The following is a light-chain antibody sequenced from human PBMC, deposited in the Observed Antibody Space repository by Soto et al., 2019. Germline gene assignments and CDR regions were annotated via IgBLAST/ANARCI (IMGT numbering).Light chain of an antibody. Sequence: EIVVSHSRGTLYLSKQEGATLSCRACQSVSGSYLAWYQQKPGQAPRLLIYAASSRATGIPDRFSGSGSGTDFTLTISRLEPEDFAVYYCPQSSNWQGTSCRGTKVDVK. CDR1: QSVSGSY. J-gene: IGKJ1*01. CDR2: AAS. V-gene: IGKV3D-20*02. CDR3: PQSSNWQGT.